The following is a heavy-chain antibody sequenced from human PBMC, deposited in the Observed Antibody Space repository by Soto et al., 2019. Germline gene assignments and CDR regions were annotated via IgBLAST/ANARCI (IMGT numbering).Heavy chain of an antibody. Sequence: EVEVLESGGGLVQPGGSLRLSCAASGFTFRDYAMTWVRQAPGQGLEYVSSITSSGDHTYYADSLRGRFTISRDNSRNTLYLQMNSLRVEDTAIYHCVRDVVDRGVHIWDQGTLVTVSS. D-gene: IGHD2-21*01. J-gene: IGHJ4*02. CDR1: GFTFRDYA. CDR3: VRDVVDRGVHI. V-gene: IGHV3-23*01. CDR2: ITSSGDHT.